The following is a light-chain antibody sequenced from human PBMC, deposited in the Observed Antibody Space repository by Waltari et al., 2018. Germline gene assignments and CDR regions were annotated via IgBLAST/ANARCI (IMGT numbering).Light chain of an antibody. J-gene: IGKJ2*01. V-gene: IGKV4-1*01. CDR1: QSLFYTPNNKDY. CDR3: LQYFDASRT. CDR2: WAS. Sequence: IVMTQFPDSLAVSLGETATSNCRSSQSLFYTPNNKDYLGWYQQKPGLPPKLLIYWASTRESGVPDRFSGSGSVTDFTLTISSLQAEDVAVYYCLQYFDASRTFGQGTKLEIK.